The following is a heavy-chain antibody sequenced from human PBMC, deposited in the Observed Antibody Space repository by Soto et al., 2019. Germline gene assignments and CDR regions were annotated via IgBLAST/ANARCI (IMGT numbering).Heavy chain of an antibody. J-gene: IGHJ4*02. V-gene: IGHV3-21*04. CDR3: ARVAY. Sequence: GGSLRLSCEASGFTFSRVSVNWVRQVPGKGLEWVASISSASSETWYADSVKGRFIISRDNAQNSLFLQMNTLRPEDSAIYYCARVAYWGPGTQVTVSS. CDR2: ISSASSET. CDR1: GFTFSRVS.